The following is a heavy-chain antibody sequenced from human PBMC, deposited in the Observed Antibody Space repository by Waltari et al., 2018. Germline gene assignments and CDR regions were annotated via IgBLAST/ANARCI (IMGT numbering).Heavy chain of an antibody. Sequence: EGQLVEAGGNVGQPGEARTLTCSGSGFTFSRFWIHWIRQGQGQGLGLGLGINRDSGSIGYDDAVKGRLTIFTDNAKNTPDLQMKNLRAEETGAYYYARGAPKMDRCRVSGCDYHYGMDVWGQGTTVTVSS. V-gene: IGHV3-74*01. CDR3: ARGAPKMDRCRVSGCDYHYGMDV. D-gene: IGHD3-16*01. J-gene: IGHJ6*02. CDR2: INRDSGSI. CDR1: GFTFSRFW.